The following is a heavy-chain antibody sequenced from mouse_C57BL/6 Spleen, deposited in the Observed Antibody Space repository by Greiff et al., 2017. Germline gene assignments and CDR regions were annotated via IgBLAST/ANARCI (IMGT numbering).Heavy chain of an antibody. V-gene: IGHV14-4*01. CDR1: GFNIKDDY. D-gene: IGHD1-1*01. CDR3: RGGSSHYFDY. Sequence: EVQLQQSGAELVRPGASVKLSCTASGFNIKDDYMHWVKQRPEQGLEWIGWIDPENGDTEYASKFQGKATITADTSSNTAYLQLSSLTSEDTAVYYCRGGSSHYFDYWGQGTTLTVSS. J-gene: IGHJ2*01. CDR2: IDPENGDT.